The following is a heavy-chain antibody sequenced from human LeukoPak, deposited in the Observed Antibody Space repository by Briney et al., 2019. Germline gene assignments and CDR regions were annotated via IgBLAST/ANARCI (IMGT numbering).Heavy chain of an antibody. J-gene: IGHJ3*02. CDR3: ARVKLLGHDSSGYYYGPHGAFDI. V-gene: IGHV4-59*01. Sequence: SETLSLTCTVSGGYISSYYWSWIRQPPGKGLEWIGYIYYSGSTNYNPSLKSRVTISVDTSKNQFSLKLSSVTAADTAVYYCARVKLLGHDSSGYYYGPHGAFDIWGQGTMVTVSS. CDR2: IYYSGST. D-gene: IGHD3-22*01. CDR1: GGYISSYY.